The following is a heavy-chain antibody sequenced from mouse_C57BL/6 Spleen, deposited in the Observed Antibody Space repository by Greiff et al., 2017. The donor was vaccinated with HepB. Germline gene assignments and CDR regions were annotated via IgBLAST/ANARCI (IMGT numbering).Heavy chain of an antibody. Sequence: VQLQQSGAELVMPGASVKLSCKASGYTFTSYWMHWVKQRPGQGLEWIGEIDPSDSYTNYNQKFKGKSTLTVDKSSSTAYMQLSSLTSEDSAVYYCARPGLRRGYAMDYWGQGTSVTVSS. CDR1: GYTFTSYW. D-gene: IGHD2-4*01. CDR2: IDPSDSYT. V-gene: IGHV1-69*01. CDR3: ARPGLRRGYAMDY. J-gene: IGHJ4*01.